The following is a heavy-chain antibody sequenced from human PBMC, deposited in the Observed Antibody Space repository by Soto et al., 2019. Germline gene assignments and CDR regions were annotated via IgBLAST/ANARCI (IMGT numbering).Heavy chain of an antibody. CDR3: AKGDWDYIAGHFDD. Sequence: GGSLRLSCAASGFTFTSCAVSWVRQAPGKGLEWVSAISGTAGNTYHADSVKGRFTISRDISKNTLYLQMNSLRAEDTAVYYCAKGDWDYIAGHFDDWGQGTLVTVSS. CDR2: ISGTAGNT. V-gene: IGHV3-23*01. D-gene: IGHD1-7*01. CDR1: GFTFTSCA. J-gene: IGHJ4*02.